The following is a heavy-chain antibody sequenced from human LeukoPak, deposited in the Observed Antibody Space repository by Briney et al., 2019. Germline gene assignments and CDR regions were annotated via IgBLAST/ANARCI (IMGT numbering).Heavy chain of an antibody. J-gene: IGHJ4*02. CDR1: GGSFSGYY. D-gene: IGHD2-2*01. V-gene: IGHV4-34*01. CDR3: ARGGYCSSTSCKTYYYGSGINY. CDR2: INHSGST. Sequence: PSETLSLTCAVYGGSFSGYYWSWIRQPPGKGLEWIGEINHSGSTNYNPSLKSRVTISVDTSKNQFSLKLSSVTAADTAVYYCARGGYCSSTSCKTYYYGSGINYWGQGTLVTVSS.